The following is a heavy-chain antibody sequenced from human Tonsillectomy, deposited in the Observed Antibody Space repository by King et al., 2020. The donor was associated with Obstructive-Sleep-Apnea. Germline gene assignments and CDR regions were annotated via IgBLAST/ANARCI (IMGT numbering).Heavy chain of an antibody. CDR3: ARDMGSGAVNWFDP. V-gene: IGHV3-48*04. CDR1: GFSFSTYS. D-gene: IGHD1-26*01. Sequence: VQLVESGGGLVQPGGSLRLSCAAAGFSFSTYSMNWVRQAPGKGLEWVSYISGTSSTIYYADSVKGRFTISRDNGKDSLYLQMNSLRAEDTAVYYCARDMGSGAVNWFDPWGQGTLVTVSS. CDR2: ISGTSSTI. J-gene: IGHJ5*02.